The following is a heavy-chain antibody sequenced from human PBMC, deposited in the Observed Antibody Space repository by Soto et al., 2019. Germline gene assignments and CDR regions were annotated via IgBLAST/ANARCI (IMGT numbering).Heavy chain of an antibody. D-gene: IGHD6-13*01. CDR1: GGSISSSSFY. Sequence: QLQLQESGPGLVKPSETLSLTCTVSGGSISSSSFYWGWIRQPPGKGLEWIGTIYYIGSTYYNPSLKSRVTISVDTSKNQFSLRLSSVTAADTAVYYCARHNGLYSSNLYPSYYFDYWGQGTLVPVSS. J-gene: IGHJ4*02. V-gene: IGHV4-39*01. CDR3: ARHNGLYSSNLYPSYYFDY. CDR2: IYYIGST.